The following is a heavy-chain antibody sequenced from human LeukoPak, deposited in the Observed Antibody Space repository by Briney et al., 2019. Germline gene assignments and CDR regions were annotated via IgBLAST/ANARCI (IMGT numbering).Heavy chain of an antibody. D-gene: IGHD3-10*02. CDR2: ISYDGSNK. CDR1: GFTFSSYG. V-gene: IGHV3-30*18. CDR3: AELGITMIGGV. J-gene: IGHJ6*04. Sequence: GGSLRLSCAASGFTFSSYGMHWVRQAPGKGLEWVAVISYDGSNKYYADSVKGRFTISRDNAKNSLYLQMNSLIAEDTAVYYCAELGITMIGGVWGKGTTVTISS.